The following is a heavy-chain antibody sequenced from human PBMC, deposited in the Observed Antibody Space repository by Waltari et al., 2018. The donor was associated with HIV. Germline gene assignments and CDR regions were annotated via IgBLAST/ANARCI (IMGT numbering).Heavy chain of an antibody. V-gene: IGHV3-23*01. Sequence: EVQVLESGGGLVQPGGSLRLSCAASGFTVSAYALGWVRQAPGKGLEWVSAIGRSVATTFYADSVKGRFTISRDNSKNTLYLQMNSLRAEDTAVYYCARGHRETVTTLRFDPWGQGTLVTVSS. CDR3: ARGHRETVTTLRFDP. CDR2: IGRSVATT. D-gene: IGHD4-17*01. J-gene: IGHJ5*02. CDR1: GFTVSAYA.